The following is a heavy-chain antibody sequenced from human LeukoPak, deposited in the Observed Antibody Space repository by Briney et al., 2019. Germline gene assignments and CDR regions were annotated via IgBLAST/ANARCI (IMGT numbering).Heavy chain of an antibody. V-gene: IGHV3-53*01. CDR3: ARDDTTVTNYGMDV. Sequence: GGSLRLSCAASGFTVSSDYMSWVRQAPGKGLEWVSVIYSGGSTYYADSVKGRFTISRDNSKNTLYLQMNSLRAEDTAVYYCARDDTTVTNYGMDVWGQGTTVTVSS. D-gene: IGHD4-17*01. CDR2: IYSGGST. CDR1: GFTVSSDY. J-gene: IGHJ6*02.